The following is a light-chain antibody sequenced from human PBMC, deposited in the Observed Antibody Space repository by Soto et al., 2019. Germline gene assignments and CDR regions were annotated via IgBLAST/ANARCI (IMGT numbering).Light chain of an antibody. CDR2: YVS. CDR3: CSRGASFNWV. J-gene: IGLJ3*02. CDR1: SSDVGAYNV. Sequence: SALTQPASVSGSPGQSITISCTGTSSDVGAYNVVSWYQQRPGEAPKLIIYYVSQRPSGVPVRFSASKSGNTASLTISGLQADDEADYYCCSRGASFNWVFGGGTKVTVL. V-gene: IGLV2-11*01.